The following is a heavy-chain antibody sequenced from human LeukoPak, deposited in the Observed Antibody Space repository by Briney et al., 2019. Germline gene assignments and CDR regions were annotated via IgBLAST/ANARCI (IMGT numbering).Heavy chain of an antibody. Sequence: ASVKVSCKASGYTFTSYYMHWVRQAPGQGLEWMGIINPSGGSTSYAQKFQGRVTMTRDTSTGTVYMELSSLRSEDTAVYYCARERGGVVTNNWFDPWGQGTLVTVSS. J-gene: IGHJ5*02. D-gene: IGHD3-3*01. CDR2: INPSGGST. CDR1: GYTFTSYY. CDR3: ARERGGVVTNNWFDP. V-gene: IGHV1-46*01.